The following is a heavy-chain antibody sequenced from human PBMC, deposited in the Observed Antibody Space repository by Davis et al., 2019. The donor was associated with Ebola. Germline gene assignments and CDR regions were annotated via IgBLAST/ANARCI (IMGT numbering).Heavy chain of an antibody. J-gene: IGHJ4*02. Sequence: SETLSLTCAVYGGSFSGYYWSWIRQPPGKGLEWIGEINHSGSTNYNPSLKSRVTISVDTSKNQFSLKLSSVTAADTAVYYCAKDQDSSLLDWGQGTLVTVSS. CDR2: INHSGST. CDR3: AKDQDSSLLD. V-gene: IGHV4-34*01. D-gene: IGHD6-13*01. CDR1: GGSFSGYY.